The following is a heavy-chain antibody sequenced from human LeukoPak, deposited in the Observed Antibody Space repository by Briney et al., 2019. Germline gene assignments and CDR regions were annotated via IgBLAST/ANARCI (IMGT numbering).Heavy chain of an antibody. J-gene: IGHJ4*02. CDR1: GFTFNSYS. Sequence: GGSLRLSCAASGFTFNSYSMSWVRQAPGKGLEWVSVIYSGGSTDYADSVKGRFTISRDGSKNTLYLQMNSLRAEDTALYYCARNVYDILTGLSHFDYWGQGTLVTVSS. D-gene: IGHD3-9*01. CDR3: ARNVYDILTGLSHFDY. V-gene: IGHV3-66*01. CDR2: IYSGGST.